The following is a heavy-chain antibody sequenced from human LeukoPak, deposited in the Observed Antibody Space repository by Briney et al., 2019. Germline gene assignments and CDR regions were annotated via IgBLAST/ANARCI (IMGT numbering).Heavy chain of an antibody. CDR1: GGSFSGYY. Sequence: SETLSLTCAVYGGSFSGYYWSWIRQPPGKGLEWIGEINHSGSTNYNPSLKSRVTISVDTSKNQFSLKLSSVTAADTAVYYCARAYWSGYYGGDYYYYYYMDVWGKGTTVTVSS. CDR2: INHSGST. J-gene: IGHJ6*03. CDR3: ARAYWSGYYGGDYYYYYYMDV. V-gene: IGHV4-34*01. D-gene: IGHD3-3*01.